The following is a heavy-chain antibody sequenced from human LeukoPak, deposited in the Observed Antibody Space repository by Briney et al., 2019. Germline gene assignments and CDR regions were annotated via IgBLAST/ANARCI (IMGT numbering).Heavy chain of an antibody. CDR2: INAGNGNT. Sequence: GASVKVSCKASGYTFTTYAMHWVRQAPGQRLEWMGWINAGNGNTKYSQKFQGRVTITRDTSASTAYMELSSLRSEDTAMYYCARDWHGVGDGDFDHWGQGTLVTVSS. CDR1: GYTFTTYA. D-gene: IGHD3-10*01. V-gene: IGHV1-3*01. J-gene: IGHJ4*02. CDR3: ARDWHGVGDGDFDH.